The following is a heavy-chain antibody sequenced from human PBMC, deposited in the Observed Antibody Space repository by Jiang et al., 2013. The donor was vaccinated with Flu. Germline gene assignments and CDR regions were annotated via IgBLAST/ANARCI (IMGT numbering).Heavy chain of an antibody. CDR2: IYWNDNK. D-gene: IGHD2-2*01. Sequence: KPTQTLTLTCTISGISLSTSGENVGWIRQPPGKAXEWLALIYWNDNKRYNPSLQSRLTITKDTSKNQVVLTVTSMDPVDTATYYCAHRSTSRGGFFDLWGRGTLVTVSS. J-gene: IGHJ2*01. V-gene: IGHV2-5*01. CDR3: AHRSTSRGGFFDL. CDR1: GISLSTSGEN.